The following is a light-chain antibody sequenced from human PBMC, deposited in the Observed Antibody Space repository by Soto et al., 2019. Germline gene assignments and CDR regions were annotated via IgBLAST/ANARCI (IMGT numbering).Light chain of an antibody. CDR1: SSDVGGYNY. Sequence: QSALIQPASVSGSRGQSIPISCTGASSDVGGYNYVSWYQQFPGRAPKVMIYEVTNRPSGVSNRFSGSKSGNTASLTISGLQAEDEADYYCSSYTSSNTLIFGGGTKLTVL. CDR2: EVT. CDR3: SSYTSSNTLI. J-gene: IGLJ2*01. V-gene: IGLV2-14*01.